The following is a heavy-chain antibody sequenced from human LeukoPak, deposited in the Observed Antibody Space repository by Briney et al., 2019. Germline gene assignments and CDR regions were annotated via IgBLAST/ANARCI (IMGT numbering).Heavy chain of an antibody. CDR2: ISYDGSNK. J-gene: IGHJ6*04. Sequence: GGSLRLSCAASGFTFSSYGMHWVRQAPGKGLEWVAVISYDGSNKYYADSVKGRFTISRDNSKNTLYLQMNGLRAEDTAVYYCAKGNFGDILTGYYPKYYYYGMDVWGKGTTVTVSS. CDR3: AKGNFGDILTGYYPKYYYYGMDV. CDR1: GFTFSSYG. D-gene: IGHD3-9*01. V-gene: IGHV3-30*18.